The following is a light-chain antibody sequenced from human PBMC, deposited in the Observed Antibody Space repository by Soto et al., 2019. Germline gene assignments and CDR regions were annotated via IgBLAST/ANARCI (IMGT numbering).Light chain of an antibody. CDR1: QSVGRS. CDR2: GTS. Sequence: IVMTQSPATLSVSPGERATLSCRASQSVGRSLAWYQQKPGQAPRLLIYGTSGRATGIPATFSGSGSGTEFTLTISSLQSEDFAIYYCQQYDNWPSVTFGGGTKVDI. J-gene: IGKJ4*01. CDR3: QQYDNWPSVT. V-gene: IGKV3-15*01.